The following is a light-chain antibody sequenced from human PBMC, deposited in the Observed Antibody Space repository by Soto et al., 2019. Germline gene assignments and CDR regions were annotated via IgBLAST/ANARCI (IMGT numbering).Light chain of an antibody. J-gene: IGKJ2*01. V-gene: IGKV3-15*01. Sequence: EIVMTQSPATLSASPGERATLSCRAGQSVSSDLAWYQQKLGQAPRLLIYGASTRATGIPARFSGSGSGTEFTLTISSLQSEDFAVYYCQQYNNWPPYTFGQGTKLEF. CDR2: GAS. CDR3: QQYNNWPPYT. CDR1: QSVSSD.